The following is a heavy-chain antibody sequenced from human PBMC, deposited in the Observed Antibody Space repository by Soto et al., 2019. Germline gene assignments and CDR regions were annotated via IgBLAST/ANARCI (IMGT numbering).Heavy chain of an antibody. J-gene: IGHJ4*02. Sequence: QVQLVESGGGVVQPGRSLRLSCAASGFTFSSYAMHWVRQAPGKGLEWVAVISYDGSNKYYADSVKGRFTISRDNSKNTLYLQMNSLRAEDTAVYYGARDKYSVAGYFDYWGQGTLVTVSS. D-gene: IGHD6-19*01. CDR3: ARDKYSVAGYFDY. V-gene: IGHV3-30-3*01. CDR2: ISYDGSNK. CDR1: GFTFSSYA.